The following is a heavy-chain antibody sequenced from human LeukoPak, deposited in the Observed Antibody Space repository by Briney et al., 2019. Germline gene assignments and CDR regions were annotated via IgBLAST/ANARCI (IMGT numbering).Heavy chain of an antibody. Sequence: GGSLRLSCVVSGLRFRNYGMPWVRQAPGKGLEGVAVINYDGSNQYYADSVKGRFTVSRDNAKNTLYLQMDSLRAEDTAVYYCATDRNSGKYYDYWGQGTLVTVSS. CDR3: ATDRNSGKYYDY. V-gene: IGHV3-33*01. CDR1: GLRFRNYG. D-gene: IGHD1-26*01. J-gene: IGHJ4*02. CDR2: INYDGSNQ.